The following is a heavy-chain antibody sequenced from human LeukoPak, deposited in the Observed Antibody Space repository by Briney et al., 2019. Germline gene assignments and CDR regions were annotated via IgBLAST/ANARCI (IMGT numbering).Heavy chain of an antibody. CDR1: GFTVSANY. J-gene: IGHJ3*02. D-gene: IGHD3-22*01. Sequence: PGGSLRLSCAASGFTVSANYMTWVRQAPGKGLEWVSIIYADGNTYYADSVKGRFTISRDNSKNTLSLQMNSLRAEDTAVYYCARVPYDSSLLAFDIWGQGTMVTVSS. V-gene: IGHV3-53*01. CDR2: IYADGNT. CDR3: ARVPYDSSLLAFDI.